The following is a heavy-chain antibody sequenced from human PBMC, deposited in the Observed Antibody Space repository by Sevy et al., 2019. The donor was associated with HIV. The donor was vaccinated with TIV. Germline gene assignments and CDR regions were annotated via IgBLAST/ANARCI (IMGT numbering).Heavy chain of an antibody. Sequence: GGSLRLSCTGSGFTFGDYAMSWFRQAPGMGLEWVGFIRSKDYGGATEYAGFVKGRFTIPRDDSKSIADLQMNSLKTDGTAVYYCTMSYYYDSSGYSDYWGQGTRVTVSS. CDR1: GFTFGDYA. CDR3: TMSYYYDSSGYSDY. CDR2: IRSKDYGGAT. V-gene: IGHV3-49*03. D-gene: IGHD3-22*01. J-gene: IGHJ4*02.